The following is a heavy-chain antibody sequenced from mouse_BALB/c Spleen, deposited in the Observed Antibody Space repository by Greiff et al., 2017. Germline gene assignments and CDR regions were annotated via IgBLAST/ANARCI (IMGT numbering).Heavy chain of an antibody. D-gene: IGHD1-1*01. CDR1: GFTFSSYA. V-gene: IGHV5-6-5*01. CDR2: ISSGGST. J-gene: IGHJ2*01. Sequence: EVKLVESGGGLVKPGGSLKLSCAASGFTFSSYAMSWVRQTPEKRLEWVASISSGGSTYYPDSVKGRFTISRDNARNILYLQMSSLRSEDTAMYYCAREGYYGSRDYWGQGTTLTVSS. CDR3: AREGYYGSRDY.